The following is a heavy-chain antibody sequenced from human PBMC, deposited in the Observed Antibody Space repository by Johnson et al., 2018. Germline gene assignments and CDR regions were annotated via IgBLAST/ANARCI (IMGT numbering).Heavy chain of an antibody. CDR1: GFTVSSNY. Sequence: EVQLVESGGGLVQPGGSLRLSCAASGFTVSSNYMSWVRQAPGKGLEWVSVIYSGGRTYYADSVKGRFTISRDNSKNTLYLQMNSLRAEDTAVYYCGRDWLGGFDSSGYYPEYFQHVGQGTLVTVSS. D-gene: IGHD3-22*01. V-gene: IGHV3-66*01. J-gene: IGHJ1*01. CDR2: IYSGGRT. CDR3: GRDWLGGFDSSGYYPEYFQH.